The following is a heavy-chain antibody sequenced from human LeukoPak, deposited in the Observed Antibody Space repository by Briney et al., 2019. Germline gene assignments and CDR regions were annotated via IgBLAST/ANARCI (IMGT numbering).Heavy chain of an antibody. CDR3: ANEPPITVPAEG. CDR2: IRYDGSIK. CDR1: GFTFSSYG. Sequence: PGGSLGLSCAASGFTFSSYGMHWVRQAPGKGLGWVAFIRYDGSIKDYADSVKGRFTISRDNSKNTVYLQMNRLRVEDTAVYYCANEPPITVPAEGRGQGTLVTVSS. D-gene: IGHD2-21*02. J-gene: IGHJ4*02. V-gene: IGHV3-30*02.